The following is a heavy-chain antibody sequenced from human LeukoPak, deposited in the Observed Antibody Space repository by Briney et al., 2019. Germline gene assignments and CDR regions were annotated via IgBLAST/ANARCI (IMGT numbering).Heavy chain of an antibody. CDR1: GGSISSGGYY. CDR2: IYTSGST. Sequence: PSETLSLTCTVSGGSISSGGYYWSWIRQHPGKGLEWIGRIYTSGSTNYNPSLKSRVTMSVDTSKNQFSLKLSSVTAADTAVYYCARARDFWRYGMDVWGQGTTVTVSS. CDR3: ARARDFWRYGMDV. J-gene: IGHJ6*02. D-gene: IGHD3-3*01. V-gene: IGHV4-61*02.